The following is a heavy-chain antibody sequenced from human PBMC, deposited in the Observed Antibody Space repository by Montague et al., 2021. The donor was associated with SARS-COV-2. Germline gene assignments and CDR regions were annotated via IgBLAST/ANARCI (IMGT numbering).Heavy chain of an antibody. Sequence: SETLSLTCAVHGTSFSGYYWNWIRQPPGKGLEWIGYIYYSRSTNYNPSLKSRVTISVDTSKNQFSLKLSSVTAADTAVYYCARGFDYWGQGTLVTVSS. CDR2: IYYSRST. CDR3: ARGFDY. J-gene: IGHJ4*02. V-gene: IGHV4-59*01. CDR1: GTSFSGYY.